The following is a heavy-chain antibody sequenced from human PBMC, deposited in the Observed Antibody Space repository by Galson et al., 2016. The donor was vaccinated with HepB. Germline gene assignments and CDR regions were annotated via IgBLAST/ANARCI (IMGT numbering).Heavy chain of an antibody. CDR2: INPNSGGT. V-gene: IGHV1-2*02. CDR3: ARDPYHAFWGAQGHHGMDV. Sequence: SVKVSCKASGYTFTGYHLHWVRQAPGQGFEWMGWINPNSGGTKYAQKFQGRVTMTRDASISTAYMEMTGLTSDDTAVYYCARDPYHAFWGAQGHHGMDVWGKGTTVTVSS. D-gene: IGHD3-3*01. CDR1: GYTFTGYH. J-gene: IGHJ6*04.